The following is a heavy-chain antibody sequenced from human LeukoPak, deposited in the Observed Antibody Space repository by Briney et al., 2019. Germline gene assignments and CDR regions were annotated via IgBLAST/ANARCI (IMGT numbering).Heavy chain of an antibody. CDR3: ARVGWSGYLYYMDV. V-gene: IGHV3-20*04. J-gene: IGHJ6*03. CDR2: INWNGGST. D-gene: IGHD3-3*01. CDR1: GFTFNDYG. Sequence: GGSLRLSCAASGFTFNDYGMSWVRQPPGKGLEWVSAINWNGGSTGYAGSVEGRFTISRDNAKNSLYLQMNSPRVEDTALYYCARVGWSGYLYYMDVWGKGTTVTVS.